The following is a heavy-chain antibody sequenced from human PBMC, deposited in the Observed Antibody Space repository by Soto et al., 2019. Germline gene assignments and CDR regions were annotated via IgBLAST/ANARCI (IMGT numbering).Heavy chain of an antibody. J-gene: IGHJ4*02. D-gene: IGHD4-17*01. V-gene: IGHV1-58*02. CDR3: AARVWRQYGGYHFDY. CDR1: GFTFTSSA. CDR2: IVVGSGNT. Sequence: SVKVSCKASGFTFTSSAMQWVRQARGQRLEWIGWIVVGSGNTNYAQKFQERVTITRDMSTSTAYMELSSLRSEDTAVYYCAARVWRQYGGYHFDYWGQGTLVTVSS.